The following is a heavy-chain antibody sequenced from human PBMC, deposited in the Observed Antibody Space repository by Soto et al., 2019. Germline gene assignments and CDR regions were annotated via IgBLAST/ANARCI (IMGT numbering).Heavy chain of an antibody. CDR2: IDPSDSYT. Sequence: EVQLVQSGAEVKKPGESLRISCKGSGYSFTSYWISWVRQMPGKGLEWMGRIDPSDSYTNYSPSFQGHVTISADKSISTAYLQWSSLKASDTAMYYCARLRIVASSWYYYGMDVWGQGTTVTVSS. CDR3: ARLRIVASSWYYYGMDV. V-gene: IGHV5-10-1*03. CDR1: GYSFTSYW. D-gene: IGHD5-12*01. J-gene: IGHJ6*02.